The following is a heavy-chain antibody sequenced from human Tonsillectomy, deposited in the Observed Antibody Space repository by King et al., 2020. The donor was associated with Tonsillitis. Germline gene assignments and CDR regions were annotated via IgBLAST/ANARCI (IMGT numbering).Heavy chain of an antibody. CDR2: IIPILVIA. Sequence: QLVQSGAEVKKPGSSVKVSCKASGATFSTYTISWVRQAPGQGLEWMGRIIPILVIANYAQKFHGRVTITADKSTSTAYMELSSLRSEDTAVYSCAREDYDNGPVFDYWGQGTLVTVSS. J-gene: IGHJ4*02. CDR3: AREDYDNGPVFDY. D-gene: IGHD3-22*01. V-gene: IGHV1-69*04. CDR1: GATFSTYT.